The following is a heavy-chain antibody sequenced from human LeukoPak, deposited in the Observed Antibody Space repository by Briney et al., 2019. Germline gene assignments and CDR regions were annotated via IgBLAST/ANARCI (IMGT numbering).Heavy chain of an antibody. D-gene: IGHD2-15*01. Sequence: ASVKVSCKASGYTLTGYYMHWVRQAPGQGLEWMGWINPNSGGTNYAQKFQGRVTMTRDTSISTAYMELSRLRSDDTAVYYCARASVGYCSGGSCYPGVYWGQGTLVTVSS. CDR3: ARASVGYCSGGSCYPGVY. CDR2: INPNSGGT. V-gene: IGHV1-2*02. CDR1: GYTLTGYY. J-gene: IGHJ4*02.